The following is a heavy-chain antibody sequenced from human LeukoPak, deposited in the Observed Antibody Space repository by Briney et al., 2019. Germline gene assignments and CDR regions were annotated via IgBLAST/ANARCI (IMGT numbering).Heavy chain of an antibody. D-gene: IGHD6-25*01. CDR1: GYSFTSYW. CDR2: IYPGDSDT. J-gene: IGHJ3*02. V-gene: IGHV5-51*01. CDR3: ARRGIVAVDRDAFDI. Sequence: GESLKISCKGSGYSFTSYWIGWVRQMPGKGLEWMGIIYPGDSDTRYSPSFQGQVTISADKSISTAYLQWSSLKASDTAMYYCARRGIVAVDRDAFDIWGQGTMVTVSS.